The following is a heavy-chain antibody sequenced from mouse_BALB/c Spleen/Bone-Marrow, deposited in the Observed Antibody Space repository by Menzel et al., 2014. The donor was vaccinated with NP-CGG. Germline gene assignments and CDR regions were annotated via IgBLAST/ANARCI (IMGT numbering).Heavy chain of an antibody. V-gene: IGHV1-7*01. D-gene: IGHD4-1*01. CDR2: INPSTAYA. Sequence: QVQLKQSGAELAKPGASVKMSCKASGYTFTSSWMHWIQQRPGQGLEWIGYINPSTAYAEYNQKFKGKATLTADKSSSTAYMQLSSLTSEDSAVYYCAREGKLGRDYFDYWGQGTTLTVSS. CDR1: GYTFTSSW. J-gene: IGHJ2*01. CDR3: AREGKLGRDYFDY.